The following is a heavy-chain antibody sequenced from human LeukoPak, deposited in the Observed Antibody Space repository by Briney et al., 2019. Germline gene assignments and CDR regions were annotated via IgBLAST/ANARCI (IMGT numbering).Heavy chain of an antibody. CDR3: ARGGSSIDY. V-gene: IGHV4-59*01. CDR2: IYYSGST. CDR1: GGSISSYY. Sequence: SETLSLTCTVSGGSISSYYWSWIRQPPGKGLEWIGYIYYSGSTNYNPSLKSRVTISVDTSKNQFSLKLSSVTAADTAVYYCARGGSSIDYWGQGTLVTISS. D-gene: IGHD6-13*01. J-gene: IGHJ4*02.